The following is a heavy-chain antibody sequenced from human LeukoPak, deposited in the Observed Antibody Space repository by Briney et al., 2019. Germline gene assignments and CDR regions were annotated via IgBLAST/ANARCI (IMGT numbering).Heavy chain of an antibody. Sequence: SLRLSCAASGFTFNTYEMSWVRQAPGKGLEWVSCVSSSGTTMYHADSVKGRFTISRDNAKNSLYLQMNSLRAEDAAVYYCARRYCSSASCLFDYWGQGTLVTVSS. D-gene: IGHD2-2*01. V-gene: IGHV3-48*03. J-gene: IGHJ4*02. CDR1: GFTFNTYE. CDR2: VSSSGTTM. CDR3: ARRYCSSASCLFDY.